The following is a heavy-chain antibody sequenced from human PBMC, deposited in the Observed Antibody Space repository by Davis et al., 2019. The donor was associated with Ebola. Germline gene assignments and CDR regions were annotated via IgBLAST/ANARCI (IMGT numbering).Heavy chain of an antibody. V-gene: IGHV4-4*02. D-gene: IGHD6-19*01. CDR1: GGSISSSNW. CDR3: ARDHIAVAGTDAFDI. Sequence: PSETLSLTCAVSGGSISSSNWWSWVRQPPGKGLEWIGEIYHSGSTNYNPSLKSRVTISVDKSKNQFSLKLSSVTAADTAVYYCARDHIAVAGTDAFDIWGQGTMVTVSS. CDR2: IYHSGST. J-gene: IGHJ3*02.